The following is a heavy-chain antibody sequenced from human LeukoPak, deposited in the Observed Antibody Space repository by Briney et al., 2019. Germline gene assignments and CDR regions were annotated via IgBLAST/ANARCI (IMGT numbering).Heavy chain of an antibody. D-gene: IGHD3-16*01. Sequence: PSETLSLTCTVSDDSISDYYRGWIRQPPGKGLEWFGYFYNSGRPTYNPSLKSRVTISADTSKNHFSLKLNSVTTADTAVYYCTRGAGWLIDYWGQGILVTVSS. J-gene: IGHJ4*02. CDR2: FYNSGRP. CDR1: DDSISDYY. V-gene: IGHV4-59*01. CDR3: TRGAGWLIDY.